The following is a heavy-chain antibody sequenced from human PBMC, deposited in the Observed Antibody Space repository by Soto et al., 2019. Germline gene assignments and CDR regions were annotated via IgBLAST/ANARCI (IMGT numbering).Heavy chain of an antibody. CDR2: IYYDGNNK. CDR3: ARVGGTVTSDY. V-gene: IGHV3-33*01. J-gene: IGHJ4*02. CDR1: GFPFSAYG. Sequence: QVHLVESGGGVVQPGRSLRLSCAASGFPFSAYGMHWVRQAAGKGLEWLAMIYYDGNNKYYAPSVEGRFTISRDNSKNTLYLQMNSLRVEDTAVYYCARVGGTVTSDYWGQGTLVILSS. D-gene: IGHD4-17*01.